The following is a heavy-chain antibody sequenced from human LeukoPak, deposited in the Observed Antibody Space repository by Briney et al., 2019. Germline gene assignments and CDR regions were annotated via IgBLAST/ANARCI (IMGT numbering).Heavy chain of an antibody. D-gene: IGHD5-18*01. CDR3: ARGYRYGYDY. CDR1: GFTFNNYA. J-gene: IGHJ4*02. Sequence: GGSLRLSCAASGFTFNNYAMSWVRQAPGKGLEWVSAVSGSGGTTYYADSVDGRFTISRDNSKNTVFLHMNSLRAEDTAVYYCARGYRYGYDYWGQGTLVTVSS. V-gene: IGHV3-23*01. CDR2: VSGSGGTT.